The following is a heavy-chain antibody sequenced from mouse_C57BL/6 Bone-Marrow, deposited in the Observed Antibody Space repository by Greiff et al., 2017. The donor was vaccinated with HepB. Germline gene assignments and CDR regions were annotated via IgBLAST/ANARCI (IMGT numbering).Heavy chain of an antibody. J-gene: IGHJ2*01. Sequence: QVQLQQSGAELVKPGASVKMSCKASGYTFTSYWITWVKQRPGQGLEWIGDIYPGSGSTNYNEKFKSKATLTVDTSSSTAYMQLSSLTSEDSAVYYCAREGYGSSYVDYWGQGTTLTVSS. CDR2: IYPGSGST. CDR1: GYTFTSYW. D-gene: IGHD1-1*01. CDR3: AREGYGSSYVDY. V-gene: IGHV1-55*01.